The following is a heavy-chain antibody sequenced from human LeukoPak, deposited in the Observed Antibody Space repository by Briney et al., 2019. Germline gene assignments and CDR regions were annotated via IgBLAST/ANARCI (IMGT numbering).Heavy chain of an antibody. CDR2: TYYRSKWYN. J-gene: IGHJ2*01. CDR1: ADSVSSNSVV. Sequence: SHTLSLTCAISADSVSSNSVVWYWIRQSPSRGLEGLGRTYYRSKWYNDYALSVKSRITINPDTSMNQFSLLLNSVTAEGTAVYYCARATRGDTAKSFDLWGRGTLVTVSS. V-gene: IGHV6-1*01. D-gene: IGHD5-18*01. CDR3: ARATRGDTAKSFDL.